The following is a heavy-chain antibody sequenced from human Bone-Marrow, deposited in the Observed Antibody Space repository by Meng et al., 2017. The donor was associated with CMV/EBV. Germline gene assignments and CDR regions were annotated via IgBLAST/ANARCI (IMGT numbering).Heavy chain of an antibody. Sequence: ASVKVSGKASGYSFTDHYFHWVRQAPGQGLEWMGWIYPNSGGTHYAQKFHGRLTVTTDTSISTGYMELSSLGSDDTAVYYCARDNDWGPDYWGQGTLVTVSS. V-gene: IGHV1-2*02. CDR3: ARDNDWGPDY. J-gene: IGHJ4*02. CDR1: GYSFTDHY. CDR2: IYPNSGGT. D-gene: IGHD3-9*01.